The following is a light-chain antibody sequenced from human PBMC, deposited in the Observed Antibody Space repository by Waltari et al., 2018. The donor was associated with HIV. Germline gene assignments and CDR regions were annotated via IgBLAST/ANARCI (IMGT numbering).Light chain of an antibody. J-gene: IGLJ3*02. V-gene: IGLV1-47*01. CDR1: SSNIGNNY. Sequence: QSVLTQPPSASGTHGQRVTISCSGSSSNIGNNYVYWYHQLPGTAPKLLIYRSNQRPSGGPDRFSGSKAGSSACLAISGLRSEDEADYYCAAWDDSLSGPVFGGGTKLTVL. CDR2: RSN. CDR3: AAWDDSLSGPV.